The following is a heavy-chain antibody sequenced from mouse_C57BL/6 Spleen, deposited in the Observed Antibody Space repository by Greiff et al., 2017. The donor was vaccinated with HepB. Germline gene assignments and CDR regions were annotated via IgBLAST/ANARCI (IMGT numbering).Heavy chain of an antibody. J-gene: IGHJ4*01. V-gene: IGHV5-17*01. Sequence: EVKLQESGGGLVKPGGSLKLSCAASGFTFSDYGMHWVRQAPEKGLEWVAYISSGSSTIYYADTVKGRFTISRDNAKNTLFLQMTSLRSEDTAMYYCARLLGLNYAMDYWGQGTSVTVSS. D-gene: IGHD4-1*01. CDR1: GFTFSDYG. CDR2: ISSGSSTI. CDR3: ARLLGLNYAMDY.